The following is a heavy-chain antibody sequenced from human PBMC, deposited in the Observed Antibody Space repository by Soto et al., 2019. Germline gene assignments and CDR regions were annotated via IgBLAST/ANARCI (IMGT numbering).Heavy chain of an antibody. V-gene: IGHV3-30*18. CDR3: AKDSPKYYYDISGPL. CDR2: ISYDGSNK. D-gene: IGHD3-22*01. J-gene: IGHJ4*02. CDR1: GFTFSSYG. Sequence: GGSLRLSCAASGFTFSSYGMHWVRQAPGKGLEWVAVISYDGSNKYYADSVKGRFTISRDNSKNTLYLQMNSLRAEDTAVYYCAKDSPKYYYDISGPLWGQGTLVTVS.